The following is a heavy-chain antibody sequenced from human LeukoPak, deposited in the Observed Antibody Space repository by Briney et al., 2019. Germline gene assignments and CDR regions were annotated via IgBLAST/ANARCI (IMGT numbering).Heavy chain of an antibody. J-gene: IGHJ5*02. V-gene: IGHV1-46*01. CDR2: INPSGGST. D-gene: IGHD3-10*01. CDR3: ARDLGEFTFDP. CDR1: GYTFTSYY. Sequence: ASVKVSCKASGYTFTSYYMHWVRQAPGQGLEWMGIINPSGGSTGYAQKFQGRVTMTRDTSTSTVYMELSSLRSEDTAVYYWARDLGEFTFDPWGQGTLVTVSS.